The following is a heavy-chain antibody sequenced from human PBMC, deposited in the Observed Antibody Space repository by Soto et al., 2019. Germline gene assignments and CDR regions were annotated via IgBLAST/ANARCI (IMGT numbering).Heavy chain of an antibody. Sequence: QIQVVQSEVEVKRPGASVRISCKASGYTLDNHAVTWVRQAPGQGLEWRGWIGALLYNEATNHARKFQGRLTMARDTSPNTVYMDLGSLRSDDTAVYYCARGTKGAGGWYFDLWGRGTLVVVSS. D-gene: IGHD2-8*01. CDR2: IGALLYNEAT. J-gene: IGHJ2*01. V-gene: IGHV1-18*01. CDR1: GYTLDNHA. CDR3: ARGTKGAGGWYFDL.